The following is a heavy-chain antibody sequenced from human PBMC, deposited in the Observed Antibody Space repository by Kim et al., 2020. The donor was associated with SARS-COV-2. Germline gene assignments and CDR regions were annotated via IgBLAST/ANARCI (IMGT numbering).Heavy chain of an antibody. Sequence: GGSLRLSCAASGFNFSSSGMHWVRQAPGKGLEWVAVISFEGSNKFYVDSVKGRFTISRDNSKSTLYLQINSLRVEDTAVYYCAKDHQGVEIYPENYFDYWGQETLVTVSS. CDR2: ISFEGSNK. V-gene: IGHV3-30*18. J-gene: IGHJ4*02. CDR1: GFNFSSSG. CDR3: AKDHQGVEIYPENYFDY.